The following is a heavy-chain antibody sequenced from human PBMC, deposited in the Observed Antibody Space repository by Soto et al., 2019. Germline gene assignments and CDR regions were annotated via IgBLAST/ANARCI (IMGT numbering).Heavy chain of an antibody. V-gene: IGHV3-11*01. CDR3: ARDRTLVGALGY. Sequence: PGGSLRLSCAASGFIFSDYYMSWIRQDPGKGLEWVAYISHSSNTIYYADSVKGRFTISRDNAKSSFYLQMDSLRAEDTAVYYCARDRTLVGALGYWGQGTLVTVSS. CDR1: GFIFSDYY. CDR2: ISHSSNTI. J-gene: IGHJ4*02. D-gene: IGHD3-10*01.